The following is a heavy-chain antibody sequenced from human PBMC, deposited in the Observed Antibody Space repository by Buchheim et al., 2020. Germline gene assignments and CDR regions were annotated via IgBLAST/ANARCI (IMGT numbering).Heavy chain of an antibody. J-gene: IGHJ4*02. Sequence: QVQLQQWGAGLLKPSETLSLTCAVYGGSFSGYYWSCIRQPPGRGLEWIGEINHSGSTNYNSSLKSRLTISVDTSKNQLSLKLSSVTAADTAVYYCARGLGYYYDSSGYGISDYWGQGTL. V-gene: IGHV4-34*01. CDR2: INHSGST. CDR1: GGSFSGYY. D-gene: IGHD3-22*01. CDR3: ARGLGYYYDSSGYGISDY.